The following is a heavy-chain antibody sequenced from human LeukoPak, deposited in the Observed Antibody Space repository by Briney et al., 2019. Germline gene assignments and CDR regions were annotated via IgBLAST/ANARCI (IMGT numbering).Heavy chain of an antibody. J-gene: IGHJ5*02. CDR3: TRGEYNWNDLHL. D-gene: IGHD1-20*01. CDR2: ISGSGGST. Sequence: PGGSLRLSCAASGFTFSSYAMSWVRQAPGKGLEWVSAISGSGGSTYYADSVKGRFTISRDNSKNTLYLQMDSLRAEDTAVYYCTRGEYNWNDLHLWGQGTLVTVSS. V-gene: IGHV3-23*01. CDR1: GFTFSSYA.